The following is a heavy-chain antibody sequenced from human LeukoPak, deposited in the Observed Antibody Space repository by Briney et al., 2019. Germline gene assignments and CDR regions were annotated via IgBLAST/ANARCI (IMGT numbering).Heavy chain of an antibody. CDR1: GFTVSSSF. CDR2: IYSGGTT. V-gene: IGHV3-53*01. CDR3: ATEKIPDEHRGAFDV. J-gene: IGHJ3*01. D-gene: IGHD2-21*01. Sequence: SGGSLRLSCAASGFTVSSSFMSWVRQVPGKGLEWVSAIYSGGTTHYAESVKGRFTISRDNSKNTLYLQMNSLRVEDTAVYYCATEKIPDEHRGAFDVWGQGTMVTVSS.